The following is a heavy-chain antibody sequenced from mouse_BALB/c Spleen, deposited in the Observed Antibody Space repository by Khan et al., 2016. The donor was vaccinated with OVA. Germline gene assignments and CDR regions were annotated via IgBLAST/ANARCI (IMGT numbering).Heavy chain of an antibody. Sequence: EVELVESGPGLVNPSQSLSLTCTVTGYSITSDYAWNWIRQFPGNKLEWMGYINYSGRTNYNPALKSRISITRDTSKNQFFRHLNSVTTEDTATYYCARDGSRYNYAMDYWGQGTSVTVSS. V-gene: IGHV3-2*02. J-gene: IGHJ4*01. CDR2: INYSGRT. CDR3: ARDGSRYNYAMDY. D-gene: IGHD2-3*01. CDR1: GYSITSDYA.